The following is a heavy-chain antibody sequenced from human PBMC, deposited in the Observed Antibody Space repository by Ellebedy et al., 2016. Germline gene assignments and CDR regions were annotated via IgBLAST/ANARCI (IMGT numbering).Heavy chain of an antibody. CDR2: ISYDGSHK. D-gene: IGHD4-23*01. CDR3: AKGSDVVVIPVSMDV. J-gene: IGHJ6*04. V-gene: IGHV3-30*18. CDR1: GFTFSSYG. Sequence: GGSLRLSXGASGFTFSSYGIHWVRQAPGRGLEWVAVISYDGSHKYYGDSVKGRFTISRDNSRKMMYLQMNSLRVEDTAVYYCAKGSDVVVIPVSMDVWGKGTTVTVSS.